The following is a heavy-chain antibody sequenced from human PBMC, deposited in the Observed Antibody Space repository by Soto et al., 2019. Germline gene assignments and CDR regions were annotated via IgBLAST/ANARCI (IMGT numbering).Heavy chain of an antibody. CDR3: AKTPENYYYGMDV. CDR2: IIPIFGTA. Sequence: QVQLVQSGAEVKKPGSSVKVSCKASGGTFSSYAISWVRQAPGKGLEWMGGIIPIFGTANYAQKFQGRVTITADESTSTAYMELSSPGSEDTAVYYCAKTPENYYYGMDVWGQGTTVTVSS. V-gene: IGHV1-69*12. J-gene: IGHJ6*02. CDR1: GGTFSSYA.